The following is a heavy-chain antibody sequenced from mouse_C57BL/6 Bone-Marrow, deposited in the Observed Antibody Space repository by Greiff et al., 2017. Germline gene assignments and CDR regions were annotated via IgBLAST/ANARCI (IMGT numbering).Heavy chain of an antibody. CDR1: GYTFTSYW. V-gene: IGHV1-59*01. CDR2: IDPSDSYT. J-gene: IGHJ3*01. CDR3: ARWAYYSKRGFAY. D-gene: IGHD2-5*01. Sequence: QVQLQQPGAELVRPGTSVKLSCKASGYTFTSYWMHWVKQRPGQGLEWIGVIDPSDSYTNYNQKFKGKATLTVDTSSSTAYMQLSSLTSEDSAVYYCARWAYYSKRGFAYWGQGTLVTVSA.